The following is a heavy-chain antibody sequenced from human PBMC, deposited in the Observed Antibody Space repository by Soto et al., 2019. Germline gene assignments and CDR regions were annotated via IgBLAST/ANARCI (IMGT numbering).Heavy chain of an antibody. Sequence: PSETLSLTCSVSGDSLTIGGHYWTWIRQHPGKGLEWIGYIYHSGSTYYSPSLKSRVTISVDRSKNQFSLKLSSVTAADTAVYYCARDIRSYDYVWGSYRFNDAFDFWGQGTMVTVSS. CDR3: ARDIRSYDYVWGSYRFNDAFDF. J-gene: IGHJ3*01. CDR1: GDSLTIGGHY. D-gene: IGHD3-16*02. CDR2: IYHSGST. V-gene: IGHV4-31*03.